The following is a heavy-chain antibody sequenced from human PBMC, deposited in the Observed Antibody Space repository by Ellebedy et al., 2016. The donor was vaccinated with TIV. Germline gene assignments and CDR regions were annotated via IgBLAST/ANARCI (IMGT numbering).Heavy chain of an antibody. J-gene: IGHJ4*02. CDR1: GKTFTGYY. CDR2: IKPKNSGT. CDR3: ARDGACGGDCYGDNY. Sequence: AASVKVSCKASGKTFTGYYMTWVRQAPGQRLEWVGWIKPKNSGTNYAQKFQGRVTMTRDTSIRTAYMELSWLRSDDTAVYYCARDGACGGDCYGDNYWGQGSLVTVSS. D-gene: IGHD2-21*02. V-gene: IGHV1-2*02.